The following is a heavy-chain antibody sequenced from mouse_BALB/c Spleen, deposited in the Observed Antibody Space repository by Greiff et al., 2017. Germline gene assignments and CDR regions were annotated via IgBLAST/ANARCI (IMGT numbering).Heavy chain of an antibody. CDR3: ARQGSY. J-gene: IGHJ2*01. D-gene: IGHD3-2*01. V-gene: IGHV1-87*01. CDR2: IYPGDGDT. CDR1: GYTFTSYW. Sequence: QVQLQQSGAELARPGASVKLSCKASGYTFTSYWMQWVKQRPGQGLEWIGAIYPGDGDTRYTQKFKGKATLTADKSSSTAYMQLSSLASEDSAVYYCARQGSYWGQGTTLTVSS.